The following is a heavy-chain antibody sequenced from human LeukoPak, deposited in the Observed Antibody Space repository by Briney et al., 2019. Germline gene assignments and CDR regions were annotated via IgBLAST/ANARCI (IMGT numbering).Heavy chain of an antibody. CDR3: ARHSRDDYGGNLDAFDI. V-gene: IGHV4-4*07. Sequence: SETLSLTCTVSGGSVSSYYWSWIRQPAGKGLEWIGRIYTSGSTNYNPSLKSRVTMSVDTSKNQFPLKLSSVTAADTAVYYCARHSRDDYGGNLDAFDIWGQGTMVTVSS. J-gene: IGHJ3*02. D-gene: IGHD4-23*01. CDR1: GGSVSSYY. CDR2: IYTSGST.